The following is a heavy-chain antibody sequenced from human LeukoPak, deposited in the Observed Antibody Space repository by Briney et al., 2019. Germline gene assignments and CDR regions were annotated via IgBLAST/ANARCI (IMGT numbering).Heavy chain of an antibody. Sequence: PGGSLRLSCAASGFTFSSYAMSWVRQAPGKGLEWVSAISGSGGSTYYADSVKGRFTISRDNSKNTLYLQMNSLRAEDTAVYYCAKDPGSRIAVAGQASWGQGTLVTVSS. V-gene: IGHV3-23*01. CDR3: AKDPGSRIAVAGQAS. D-gene: IGHD6-19*01. CDR2: ISGSGGST. J-gene: IGHJ5*02. CDR1: GFTFSSYA.